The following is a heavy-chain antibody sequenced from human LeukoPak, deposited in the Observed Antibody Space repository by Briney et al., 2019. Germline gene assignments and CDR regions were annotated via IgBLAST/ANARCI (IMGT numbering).Heavy chain of an antibody. CDR1: GFTFGDYS. CDR2: IRSKTYGGTT. Sequence: GGSLRLSCTASGFTFGDYSMTWVRQAPGKGLEWVGFIRSKTYGGTTEYAASVKGRFTISRDDSKCIAYLQMNSLKTEDTAVYYCTRESRDDYNYWGRKFDYWGQGTLVTVSS. CDR3: TRESRDDYNYWGRKFDY. J-gene: IGHJ4*02. V-gene: IGHV3-49*04. D-gene: IGHD5-24*01.